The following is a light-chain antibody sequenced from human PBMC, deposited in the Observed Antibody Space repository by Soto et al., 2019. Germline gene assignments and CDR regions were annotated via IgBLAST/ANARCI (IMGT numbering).Light chain of an antibody. J-gene: IGLJ3*02. Sequence: QSVLTQPPSASGTPGQRVTISCSGSKSNIGTNTLNWYQQFPGTAPKLLIYRNDQRPSGVPDRFSGSKSGTSASLTICGPQSEDEADYYCAAWDDGLNGWVFGGGTKLTVL. CDR3: AAWDDGLNGWV. CDR1: KSNIGTNT. V-gene: IGLV1-44*01. CDR2: RND.